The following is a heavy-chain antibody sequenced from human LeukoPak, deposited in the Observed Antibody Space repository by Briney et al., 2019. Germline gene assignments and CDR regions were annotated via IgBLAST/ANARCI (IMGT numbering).Heavy chain of an antibody. J-gene: IGHJ4*02. CDR3: TRDPPIAVAALGRGNYFDD. Sequence: PGGSLRLSCAASGFIFNSYAMHWVRQAPGKGLEWVAVISYDGNTEYYADSVKGRFTISRDNSKNTLYLQMNSLRAEDTAVYYCTRDPPIAVAALGRGNYFDDWGQGTLATVSS. D-gene: IGHD6-19*01. V-gene: IGHV3-30-3*01. CDR1: GFIFNSYA. CDR2: ISYDGNTE.